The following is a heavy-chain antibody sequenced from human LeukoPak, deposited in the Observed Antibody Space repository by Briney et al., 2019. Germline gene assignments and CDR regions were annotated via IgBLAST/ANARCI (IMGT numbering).Heavy chain of an antibody. CDR2: IRGKAYGGTT. J-gene: IGHJ6*04. V-gene: IGHV3-49*04. D-gene: IGHD2-15*01. CDR1: GFTFGDYA. Sequence: GGSLRLSCTASGFTFGDYAMSWVRQAPGKGLEWVGFIRGKAYGGTTEYAASVKGRFTISRDDSKSIAYLQMNSLKTEDTAVYYCPRCSGGSCYSGSYTMDVWGKGTTVTVSS. CDR3: PRCSGGSCYSGSYTMDV.